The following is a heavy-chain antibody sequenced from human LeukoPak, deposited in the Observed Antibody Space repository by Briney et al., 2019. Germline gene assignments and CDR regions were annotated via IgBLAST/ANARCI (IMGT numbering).Heavy chain of an antibody. J-gene: IGHJ4*02. CDR1: GFTFSSYG. V-gene: IGHV3-30*03. CDR3: ARPSPPGDGYNPCDY. Sequence: GRSLRLSCAASGFTFSSYGMHWVRQAPGKGLEWVAVISYDGSNKYYADSVKGRFTISRDNSKNTVYLQMNSLRTEDTAVYYCARPSPPGDGYNPCDYWGPGALVIVSS. CDR2: ISYDGSNK. D-gene: IGHD5-24*01.